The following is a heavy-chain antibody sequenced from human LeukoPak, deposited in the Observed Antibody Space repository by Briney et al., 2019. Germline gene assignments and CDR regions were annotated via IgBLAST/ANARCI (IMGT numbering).Heavy chain of an antibody. Sequence: PGGSLRLSCAAFGFTLSDTGMHWVRQAPGKGLEWVAVISYDGSNKYYADSVKGRFTISRDNSNNTLYLQMNTLGVECTAVYYCGRDWDGVRGVKIDHWGQETLVTVSS. V-gene: IGHV3-30*05. CDR2: ISYDGSNK. CDR1: GFTLSDTG. D-gene: IGHD3-10*01. J-gene: IGHJ4*02. CDR3: GRDWDGVRGVKIDH.